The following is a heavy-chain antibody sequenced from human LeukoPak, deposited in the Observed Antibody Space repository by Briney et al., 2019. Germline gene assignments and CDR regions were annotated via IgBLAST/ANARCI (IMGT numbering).Heavy chain of an antibody. CDR1: GGTFSSYA. V-gene: IGHV1-69*05. J-gene: IGHJ4*02. CDR2: IIPILGTA. Sequence: GSSVKVSCKASGGTFSSYAISWVRQAPGQGLEWMGGIIPILGTANYAQKFQGRVTITTDESTSTAYMELSSLRSEDTAVYYCARDRAVGSNYVPFDYWGQGTLVTVSS. CDR3: ARDRAVGSNYVPFDY. D-gene: IGHD4-11*01.